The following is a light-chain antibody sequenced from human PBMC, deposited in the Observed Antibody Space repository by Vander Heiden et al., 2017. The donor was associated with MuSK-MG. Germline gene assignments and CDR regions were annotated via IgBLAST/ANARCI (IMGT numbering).Light chain of an antibody. Sequence: DIQMTQSPSTLSASVGDRVTITCRATQSSRNWWAWYQQKLGRATKLLISQASSVESGVTSRCSGSTSGTDFTLTITSLQPDDFANYYCNQESSYPWTFGQGTKVEI. V-gene: IGKV1-5*03. CDR3: NQESSYPWT. CDR1: QSSRNW. J-gene: IGKJ1*01. CDR2: QAS.